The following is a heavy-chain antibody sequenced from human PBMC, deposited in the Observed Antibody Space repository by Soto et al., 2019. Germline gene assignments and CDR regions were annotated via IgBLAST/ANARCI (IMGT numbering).Heavy chain of an antibody. J-gene: IGHJ6*02. Sequence: GASVKVSCKASGYTFTSYGISWVRQAPGQGLEWMGWISAFNGNTNYAQKLQGRVTMTTDTSTSTAYMELRSLRSDDTAVYYCAREGRGSSSSGTATNLKHYYGMDVWGQGTTVTVSS. D-gene: IGHD6-6*01. CDR1: GYTFTSYG. CDR2: ISAFNGNT. CDR3: AREGRGSSSSGTATNLKHYYGMDV. V-gene: IGHV1-18*01.